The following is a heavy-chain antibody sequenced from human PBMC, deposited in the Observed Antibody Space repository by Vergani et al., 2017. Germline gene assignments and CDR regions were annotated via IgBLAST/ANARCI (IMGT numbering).Heavy chain of an antibody. D-gene: IGHD5-24*01. Sequence: QVQLVQSGAEVKKPGSSVKVSSKASGGTFSSYAISWVRQAPGQGLEWMGGIIPIFGTANYAQKFQGRVTITADKSTSTAYRELSSLRSEDTAVYYCARDRRWLPIPGAFDIWGQGTMVTVSS. CDR2: IIPIFGTA. V-gene: IGHV1-69*06. J-gene: IGHJ3*02. CDR1: GGTFSSYA. CDR3: ARDRRWLPIPGAFDI.